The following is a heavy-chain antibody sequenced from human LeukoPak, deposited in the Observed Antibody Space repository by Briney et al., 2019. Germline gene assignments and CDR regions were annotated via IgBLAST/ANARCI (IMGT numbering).Heavy chain of an antibody. V-gene: IGHV3-48*03. J-gene: IGHJ6*03. CDR2: ISSSGSTI. CDR3: ARGCGDCYPPSYYYYMDV. Sequence: GGSLRLSCAASGFTLSSYEMNWVRQAPGKGLEWVSYISSSGSTIYYADSVKGRFTISRDNAKNSLYLQMNSLRAEDTAVYYCARGCGDCYPPSYYYYMDVWGKGTTVTISS. CDR1: GFTLSSYE. D-gene: IGHD2-21*02.